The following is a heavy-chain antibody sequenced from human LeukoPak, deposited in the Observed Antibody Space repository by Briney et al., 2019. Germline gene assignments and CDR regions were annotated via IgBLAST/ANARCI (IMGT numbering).Heavy chain of an antibody. CDR2: IRYDGSNK. Sequence: QVQLVESGGGVVQPGGSLRLSCAASGFTFSSYGMHWVRQAPGKGLEWVAFIRYDGSNKYYADSVKGRFTISRDNSKNTLYLQMNSLRAEDTAVYYCAKDLPAILTGYYSPGGFDYWGQGTLVTVSS. J-gene: IGHJ4*02. CDR3: AKDLPAILTGYYSPGGFDY. D-gene: IGHD3-9*01. CDR1: GFTFSSYG. V-gene: IGHV3-30*02.